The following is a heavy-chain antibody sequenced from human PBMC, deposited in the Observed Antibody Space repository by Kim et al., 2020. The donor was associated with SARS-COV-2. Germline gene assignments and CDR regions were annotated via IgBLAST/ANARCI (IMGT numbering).Heavy chain of an antibody. CDR2: ILSHNDGGTT. J-gene: IGHJ3*01. CDR1: GLTFNNAW. CDR3: TTAAGQGTRSPD. V-gene: IGHV3-15*01. D-gene: IGHD3-10*01. Sequence: GGSLRLSCVASGLTFNNAWMSWVRQTPGKGLQWVGRILSHNDGGTTDYAAPVKGRFTISRDDSKNTIYLQMNSLKTEDTAMYYCTTAAGQGTRSPDWGQGTMVPVSS.